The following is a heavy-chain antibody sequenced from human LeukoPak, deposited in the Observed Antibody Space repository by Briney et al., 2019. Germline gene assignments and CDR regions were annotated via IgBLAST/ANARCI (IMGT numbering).Heavy chain of an antibody. CDR2: ISYDGSNK. V-gene: IGHV3-30*04. Sequence: GGSLRLSCAASAFTFSSYAMHWVRQAPGKGLEWVAVISYDGSNKYYADSVKGRFTISRDNSKNTLYLQMNSLRAEDTAVYYCAREGIFDYWGQGTLVTVSS. CDR3: AREGIFDY. CDR1: AFTFSSYA. J-gene: IGHJ4*02. D-gene: IGHD3-10*01.